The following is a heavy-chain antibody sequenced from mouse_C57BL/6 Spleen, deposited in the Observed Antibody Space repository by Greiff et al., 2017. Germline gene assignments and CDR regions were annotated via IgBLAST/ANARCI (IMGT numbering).Heavy chain of an antibody. D-gene: IGHD1-1*01. J-gene: IGHJ3*01. CDR3: AREITTVVATPGFAY. CDR2: IYPRDGST. Sequence: VQGVESGPELVKPGASVKLSCKASGYTFTSYDINWVKQRPGQGLEWIGWIYPRDGSTKYNEKFKGKATLTVDTSSSTAYMELHSLTSEDSAVYFCAREITTVVATPGFAYWGQGTLVTVSA. CDR1: GYTFTSYD. V-gene: IGHV1-85*01.